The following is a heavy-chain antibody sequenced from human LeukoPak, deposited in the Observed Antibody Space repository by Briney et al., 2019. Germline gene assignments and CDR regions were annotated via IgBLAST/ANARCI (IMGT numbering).Heavy chain of an antibody. CDR2: INPSGGST. V-gene: IGHV1-46*01. D-gene: IGHD5-18*01. J-gene: IGHJ4*02. Sequence: ASVQVSCKASGSPFPSYYMHWVRQAPGQGLEWMGIINPSGGSTSYAQKFQGRVTMTRDTSTSTVYMELSSLRSEDTAVYYCARARGYSYGYAYWGQGTLVTVSS. CDR3: ARARGYSYGYAY. CDR1: GSPFPSYY.